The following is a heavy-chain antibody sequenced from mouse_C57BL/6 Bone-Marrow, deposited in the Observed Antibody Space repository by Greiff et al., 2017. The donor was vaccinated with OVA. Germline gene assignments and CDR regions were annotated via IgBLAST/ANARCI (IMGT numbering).Heavy chain of an antibody. CDR3: ASNYYSKGAWFAY. J-gene: IGHJ3*01. Sequence: VQLQQSGPGLVQPSQSLSISCTVSGFSLTSYGVHWVRQSPGKGLEWLGVLCSGGSTAYYAAFIARLSISTDNSKDQVFLKMNSLQAEDTSIYYCASNYYSKGAWFAYWGQGTLVTVSA. D-gene: IGHD2-5*01. V-gene: IGHV2-2*01. CDR1: GFSLTSYG. CDR2: LCSGGST.